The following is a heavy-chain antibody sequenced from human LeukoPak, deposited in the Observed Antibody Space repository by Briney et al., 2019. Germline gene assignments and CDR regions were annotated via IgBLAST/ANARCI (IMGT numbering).Heavy chain of an antibody. V-gene: IGHV4-59*01. CDR1: GGSFSGYY. Sequence: PSETLSLTCAVYGGSFSGYYWSWIRQPPGKGLEWIGYIYYSGTTNYNPSLKSRVTISVDTSKNQFSLKLNSVTAADTAVYYCARGVYIAAAQYGYWDQGTLVTVSS. D-gene: IGHD6-13*01. CDR3: ARGVYIAAAQYGY. J-gene: IGHJ4*02. CDR2: IYYSGTT.